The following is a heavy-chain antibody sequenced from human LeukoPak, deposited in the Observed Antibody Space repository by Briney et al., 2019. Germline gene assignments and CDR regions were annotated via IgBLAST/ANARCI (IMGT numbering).Heavy chain of an antibody. CDR3: ARQEYCSGGSCYTWFDP. D-gene: IGHD2-15*01. V-gene: IGHV5-51*01. CDR1: GYSXXNYW. Sequence: SGYSXXNYWIXWVRQMPGKGLEWMGIIYPADSDIRYSRSFQGQVTITADKSISTAYLQWSSLKASDTAMYYCARQEYCSGGSCYTWFDPWGQGTLVTVSS. CDR2: IYPADSDI. J-gene: IGHJ5*02.